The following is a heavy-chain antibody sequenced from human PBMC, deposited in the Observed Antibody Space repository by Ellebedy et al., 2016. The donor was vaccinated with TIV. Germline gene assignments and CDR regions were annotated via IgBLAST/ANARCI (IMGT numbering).Heavy chain of an antibody. Sequence: AASVKVSCKASGYAFTSRWLHWVRQAPGPGLEWLGLIKPHNGDTIYAQKFQGRVTFTRDTSISTAYMELNRLTPDDTAGYYCARDMGIPDDNWGQGTLVTVSS. CDR2: IKPHNGDT. CDR3: ARDMGIPDDN. D-gene: IGHD1-14*01. V-gene: IGHV1-2*02. J-gene: IGHJ4*02. CDR1: GYAFTSRW.